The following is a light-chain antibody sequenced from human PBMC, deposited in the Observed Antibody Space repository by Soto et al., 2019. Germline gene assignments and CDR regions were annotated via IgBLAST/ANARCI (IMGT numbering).Light chain of an antibody. J-gene: IGLJ2*01. CDR2: DDN. CDR3: TSWTTSITMI. V-gene: IGLV2-14*03. CDR1: RSDIGAYNF. Sequence: QSALTQPASVSGSPGQSITISCTGTRSDIGAYNFVSWYQQHPGEVPKLIIYDDNVRPSGVSNRFSGSKSGNTASMTISGLQAEDEADYYCTSWTTSITMIFGGGTKVTVL.